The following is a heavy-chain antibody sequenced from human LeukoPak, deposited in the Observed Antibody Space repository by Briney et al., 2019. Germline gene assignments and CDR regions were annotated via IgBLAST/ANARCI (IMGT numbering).Heavy chain of an antibody. CDR1: GYSFTIYW. CDR2: IYPGDSDT. V-gene: IGHV5-51*01. Sequence: GESLKISCKGSGYSFTIYWIGWVRQMPGKGVEGMGIIYPGDSDTRYSPSFQGQVTISADRSINTAYLQWSSLKASDTAIYYCARRLKNSNGWTFDYWGQGTLVTVSS. D-gene: IGHD6-19*01. CDR3: ARRLKNSNGWTFDY. J-gene: IGHJ4*02.